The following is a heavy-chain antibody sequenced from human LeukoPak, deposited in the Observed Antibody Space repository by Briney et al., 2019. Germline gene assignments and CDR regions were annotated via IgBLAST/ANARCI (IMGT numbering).Heavy chain of an antibody. D-gene: IGHD5-18*01. CDR3: AREFRHSYGYAIDY. CDR2: IYYSGST. V-gene: IGHV4-59*12. Sequence: SETLSLTCTVSGGSINNYYWSWIRQPPGKGLEWIGYIYYSGSTSYNPSLKSRVTISVDTSKNQFSLKLSSVTAADTAVYYCAREFRHSYGYAIDYWGQGTLVTVSS. CDR1: GGSINNYY. J-gene: IGHJ4*02.